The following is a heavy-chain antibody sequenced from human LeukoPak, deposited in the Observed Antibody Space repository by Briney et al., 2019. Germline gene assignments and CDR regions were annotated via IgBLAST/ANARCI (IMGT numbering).Heavy chain of an antibody. CDR2: VSGTGSNT. J-gene: IGHJ4*02. D-gene: IGHD5-12*01. CDR3: AEWNGYADY. CDR1: GFTFSSYG. V-gene: IGHV3-23*01. Sequence: GGSLRLSCAASGFTFSSYGISWVRQAPGKGLEWVSGVSGTGSNTYYLDSVKGRFTISRDNSKNTVYLQMNSLRAEDSALYYCAEWNGYADYWGRGTLVTVSS.